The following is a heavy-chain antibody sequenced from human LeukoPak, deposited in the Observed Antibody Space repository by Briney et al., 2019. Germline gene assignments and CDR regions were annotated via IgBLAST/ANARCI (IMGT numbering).Heavy chain of an antibody. CDR2: INPNSGGT. V-gene: IGHV1-2*02. CDR1: GYTFTGYY. Sequence: ASVKVSCKASGYTFTGYYMHWVRQAPGQGLEWMGWINPNSGGTNYAQKFQGRVTMTRDTSISTAYMELSRLRSDDTAVYYCARDRPLSGWYDYWGQGNLVTVSS. CDR3: ARDRPLSGWYDY. J-gene: IGHJ4*02. D-gene: IGHD6-19*01.